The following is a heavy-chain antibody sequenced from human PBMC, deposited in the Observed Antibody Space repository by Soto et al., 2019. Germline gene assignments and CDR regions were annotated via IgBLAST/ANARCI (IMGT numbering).Heavy chain of an antibody. V-gene: IGHV3-23*01. D-gene: IGHD3-10*01. CDR2: ISGSGGST. CDR3: AKAGRLLWFGELLQPIDY. CDR1: GFTFSSYA. Sequence: GSLRLSCAASGFTFSSYAMSWVRQAPGKGLEWVSAISGSGGSTYYADSVKGRFTISRDNSKNTLYLQMNSLRAEDTAVYYCAKAGRLLWFGELLQPIDYWGQGTLVTVSS. J-gene: IGHJ4*02.